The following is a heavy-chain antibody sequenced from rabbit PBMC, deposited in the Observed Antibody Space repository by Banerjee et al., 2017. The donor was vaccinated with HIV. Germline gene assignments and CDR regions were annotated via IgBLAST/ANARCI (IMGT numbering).Heavy chain of an antibody. CDR3: ARGPRSTAWIADYFDL. J-gene: IGHJ4*01. Sequence: APGKGLEWIGCIGTGSGSTYYASWAKGRFTISKTSSTTVTLQMTSLTAADTATYFCARGPRSTAWIADYFDLWGPGTLVTVS. V-gene: IGHV1S40*01. D-gene: IGHD7-1*01. CDR2: IGTGSGST.